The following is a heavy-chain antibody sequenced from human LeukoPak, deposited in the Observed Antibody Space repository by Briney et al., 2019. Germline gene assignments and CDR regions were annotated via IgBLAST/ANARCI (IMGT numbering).Heavy chain of an antibody. CDR1: GGSFSGYY. J-gene: IGHJ6*03. CDR2: INHSGST. D-gene: IGHD3-3*01. CDR3: ARARFTIFGVVIQYYYYYMDV. Sequence: SETPSLTCAVYGGSFSGYYWSWIRQPPGKGLEWIGEINHSGSTNYNPSLKSRVTISVDTSKNQFSLKLSSVTAADTAVYYCARARFTIFGVVIQYYYYYMDVRGKGTTVTVSS. V-gene: IGHV4-34*01.